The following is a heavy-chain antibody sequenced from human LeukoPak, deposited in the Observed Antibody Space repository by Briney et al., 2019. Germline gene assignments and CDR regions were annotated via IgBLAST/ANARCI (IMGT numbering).Heavy chain of an antibody. J-gene: IGHJ2*01. Sequence: SVKVSCKASGGTFSSYAISWVRQAPGQGLEWMGGIIPIFGTANYAQKFQGRVTITADESTSTAYMELSSLRSEDTAVYYCAREYYDSSGYPPRSWYFDLWGRGTLVTVSS. CDR3: AREYYDSSGYPPRSWYFDL. CDR2: IIPIFGTA. V-gene: IGHV1-69*13. D-gene: IGHD3-22*01. CDR1: GGTFSSYA.